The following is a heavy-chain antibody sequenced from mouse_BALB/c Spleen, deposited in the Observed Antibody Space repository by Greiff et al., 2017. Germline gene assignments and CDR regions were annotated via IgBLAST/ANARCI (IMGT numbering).Heavy chain of an antibody. CDR3: ARGNYYGKGYWYFDV. J-gene: IGHJ1*01. Sequence: EVKVEESGAELVKPGASVKLSCTASGFNIKDTYMHWVKQRPEQGLEWIGRIVPANGNTKYDPKFQGKATITADTSSNTAYLQLSSLTSEDTAVYYCARGNYYGKGYWYFDVWGAGTTDTVSS. CDR2: IVPANGNT. D-gene: IGHD2-1*01. V-gene: IGHV14-3*02. CDR1: GFNIKDTY.